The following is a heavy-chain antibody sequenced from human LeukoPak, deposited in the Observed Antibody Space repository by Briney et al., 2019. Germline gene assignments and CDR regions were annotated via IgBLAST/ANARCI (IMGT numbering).Heavy chain of an antibody. D-gene: IGHD1-26*01. CDR3: VRSARGSYFTY. CDR1: GYTFTSYG. J-gene: IGHJ4*02. CDR2: ISSYNDNT. V-gene: IGHV1-18*01. Sequence: ASVKVSCKASGYTFTSYGISWVRQAPGQGLEWMGWISSYNDNTDFSQKFQGRVTMTTDTSTSTVYIELRSLRSDDTAMYYCVRSARGSYFTYWGQGTLVTVFS.